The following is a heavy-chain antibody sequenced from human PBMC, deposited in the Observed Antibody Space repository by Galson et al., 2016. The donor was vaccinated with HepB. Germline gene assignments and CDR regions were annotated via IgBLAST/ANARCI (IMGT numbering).Heavy chain of an antibody. Sequence: SLRLSCAGSGFTFGDYGMSWFRQAPGKGLEWVSFTRSNIYGGTTEYAASVKGRFTISRDESENIAYLQMNSLKIEDTAVYFCTRSKAARYYYYYGMDVWGQGTTVTVSS. V-gene: IGHV3-49*03. CDR3: TRSKAARYYYYYGMDV. J-gene: IGHJ6*02. CDR1: GFTFGDYG. D-gene: IGHD6-6*01. CDR2: TRSNIYGGTT.